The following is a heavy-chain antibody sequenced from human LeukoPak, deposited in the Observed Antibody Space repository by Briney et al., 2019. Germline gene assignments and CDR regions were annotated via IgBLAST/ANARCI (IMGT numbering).Heavy chain of an antibody. CDR1: GFTFSCYA. CDR3: ARDQLLWFGEFTKFDY. J-gene: IGHJ4*02. V-gene: IGHV3-30-3*01. D-gene: IGHD3-10*01. Sequence: GGSLRLSCAASGFTFSCYAMHWVRQAPGKGLEWVAVISYDGSNKYYADSVKGRFTISRDNSKNTLYLQMNSLRAEDTAVYYCARDQLLWFGEFTKFDYWGQGTLVTVSS. CDR2: ISYDGSNK.